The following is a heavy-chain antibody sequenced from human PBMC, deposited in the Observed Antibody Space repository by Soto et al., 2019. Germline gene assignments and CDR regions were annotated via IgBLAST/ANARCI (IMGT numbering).Heavy chain of an antibody. V-gene: IGHV3-33*01. D-gene: IGHD2-15*01. CDR3: ARRYCSGGSCHEDFDY. J-gene: IGHJ4*02. CDR1: GFTFSSYG. Sequence: QVQLVESGGGVVQPGRSLRLSCAASGFTFSSYGMHWVRQAPGKGLEWVAVIWYDGSNKYYADSVKGRFTISRDNSKNTLYLQMNSLRAEDTTVYYSARRYCSGGSCHEDFDYWGQGTLVTVSS. CDR2: IWYDGSNK.